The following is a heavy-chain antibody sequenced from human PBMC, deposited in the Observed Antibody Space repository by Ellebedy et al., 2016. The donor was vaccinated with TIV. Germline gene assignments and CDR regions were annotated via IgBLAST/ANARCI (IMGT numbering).Heavy chain of an antibody. CDR3: ASNGDKGY. CDR1: GFTVSNNY. Sequence: ESLKISXAASGFTVSNNYMNWVRQAPGKGLEWVSLVYSGGSTHYADSVRGRFTISRDYSKNTLYLQMNSLRAEDTAVYYCASNGDKGYWGQGTLVTVSS. D-gene: IGHD4-23*01. V-gene: IGHV3-53*01. J-gene: IGHJ4*02. CDR2: VYSGGST.